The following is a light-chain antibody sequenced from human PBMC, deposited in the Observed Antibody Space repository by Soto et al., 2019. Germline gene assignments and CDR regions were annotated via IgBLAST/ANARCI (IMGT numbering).Light chain of an antibody. CDR2: TNN. CDR1: TSNIGSHS. Sequence: QSLLTQPPSASGTPGQRVTISCSGSTSNIGSHSVNWFQHLPGTAPKLLIITNNQRPSGVPDRFSGYKSGTSASLVISGLQSEDEADYYCATWDDSLKGVFGTGTKFTVL. J-gene: IGLJ1*01. V-gene: IGLV1-44*01. CDR3: ATWDDSLKGV.